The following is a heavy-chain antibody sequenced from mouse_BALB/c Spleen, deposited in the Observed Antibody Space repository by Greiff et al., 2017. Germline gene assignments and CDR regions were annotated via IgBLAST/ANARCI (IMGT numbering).Heavy chain of an antibody. CDR1: GFTFSSYA. CDR3: ARDHWFAY. V-gene: IGHV5-6-5*01. Sequence: EVKLMESGGGLVKPGGSLKLSCAASGFTFSSYAMSWVRQTPEKRLEWVASISSGGSTYYPDSVKGRFTISRDNARNILYLQMSSLRSEDTAMYYCARDHWFAYWGQGTLVTVSA. CDR2: ISSGGST. J-gene: IGHJ3*01.